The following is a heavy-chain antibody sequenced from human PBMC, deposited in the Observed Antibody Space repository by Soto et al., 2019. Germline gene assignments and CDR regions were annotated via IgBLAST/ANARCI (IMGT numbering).Heavy chain of an antibody. CDR1: GGTFSSYA. J-gene: IGHJ6*02. CDR2: IIPIFGTA. V-gene: IGHV1-69*13. Sequence: SVKVSCKASGGTFSSYAISWVRQAPGQGLEWMGGIIPIFGTANYAQKFQGRVTITADESTSTAYMELSSLRSEETAVYYCAREPRYLAVAGEFNYYYGMDVWGQGTTVTVSS. CDR3: AREPRYLAVAGEFNYYYGMDV. D-gene: IGHD6-19*01.